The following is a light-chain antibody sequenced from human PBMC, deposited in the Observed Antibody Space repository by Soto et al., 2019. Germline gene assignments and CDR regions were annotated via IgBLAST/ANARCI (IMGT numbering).Light chain of an antibody. CDR2: GTS. CDR3: QQYGNSPIT. CDR1: ERIYSAY. Sequence: EVVFTHSPGTLSLSRGERATLSCRASERIYSAYLGWYQQKPGQAPRLLIYGTSSRATGIPDRFSGSGPGTDFTLTISRLEPEDFAVYYCQQYGNSPITFGQGTRLVIK. J-gene: IGKJ5*01. V-gene: IGKV3-20*01.